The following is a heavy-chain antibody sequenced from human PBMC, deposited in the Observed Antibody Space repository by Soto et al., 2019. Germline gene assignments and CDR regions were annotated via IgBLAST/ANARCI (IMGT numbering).Heavy chain of an antibody. CDR3: ANGQLRYFDWLLQIGDAFDI. J-gene: IGHJ3*02. CDR2: ISGSGGST. D-gene: IGHD3-9*01. V-gene: IGHV3-23*01. CDR1: GFTFSSYA. Sequence: GGSLRLSCAASGFTFSSYAMSWVRQAPGKGLEWVSAISGSGGSTYYADSVKGRFTISRDNSKNTLYLQMNSLRAEDTAVYYCANGQLRYFDWLLQIGDAFDIWGQGTMVTVSS.